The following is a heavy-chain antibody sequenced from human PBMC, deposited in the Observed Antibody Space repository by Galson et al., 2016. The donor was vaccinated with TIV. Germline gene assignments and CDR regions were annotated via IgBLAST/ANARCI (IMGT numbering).Heavy chain of an antibody. V-gene: IGHV4-59*01. CDR1: GASISSYY. Sequence: SETLSLTCTVSGASISSYYWTWIRQPPGKGLEWSGYLYYSGYTHYTPSLKIRFTISIDASKNQCSLRLSSVTAADTAVDYWARFSTDGRAYSNSPFDSWGQGILVTVS. D-gene: IGHD2/OR15-2a*01. CDR3: ARFSTDGRAYSNSPFDS. CDR2: LYYSGYT. J-gene: IGHJ4*02.